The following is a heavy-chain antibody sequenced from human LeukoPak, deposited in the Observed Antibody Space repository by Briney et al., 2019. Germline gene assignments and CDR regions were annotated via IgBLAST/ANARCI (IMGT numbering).Heavy chain of an antibody. D-gene: IGHD2-2*01. CDR2: IYYSGST. V-gene: IGHV4-59*01. Sequence: SETLSLTCTVSGGSISSFYWSWIRQPPGKGLGVIGYIYYSGSTNYKPSLKRRATISVDTSKNQFSLKLSSVTAADTAVYYCATYCSSTSCYEPYDAFDIWGQGTMVTVSS. CDR1: GGSISSFY. J-gene: IGHJ3*02. CDR3: ATYCSSTSCYEPYDAFDI.